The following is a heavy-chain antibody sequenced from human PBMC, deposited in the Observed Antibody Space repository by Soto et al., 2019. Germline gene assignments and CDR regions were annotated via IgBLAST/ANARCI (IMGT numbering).Heavy chain of an antibody. D-gene: IGHD6-13*01. CDR1: GFTFSSYA. CDR3: ARGAAAAGTDWFDA. J-gene: IGHJ5*02. Sequence: GGSLRLSCSAPGFTFSSYAMRWVRQAQGKGLEWVSGVNTPGGKTYYADSVKGRVTISRDNSKNIGYLTMNSLRAEDTAVYCCARGAAAAGTDWFDAWGQGTPVTVSS. V-gene: IGHV3-23*01. CDR2: VNTPGGKT.